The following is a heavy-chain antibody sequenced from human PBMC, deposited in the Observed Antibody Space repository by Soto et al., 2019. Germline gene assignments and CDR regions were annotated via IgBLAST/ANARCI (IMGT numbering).Heavy chain of an antibody. CDR1: GFSSSSHW. CDR3: ARAVSGTRNAMDV. CDR2: IESDGIGT. J-gene: IGHJ6*02. V-gene: IGHV3-74*01. D-gene: IGHD1-7*01. Sequence: PGGSLRLSCAASGFSSSSHWMHWVRQDSEKGLVWVSRIESDGIGTGYADSVKGRFTISRDNAKNTLYLEMNSLRAEDTAVYYCARAVSGTRNAMDVWGQGTTVTVSS.